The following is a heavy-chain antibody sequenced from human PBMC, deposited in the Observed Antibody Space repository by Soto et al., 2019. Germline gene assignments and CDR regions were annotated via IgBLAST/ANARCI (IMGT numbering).Heavy chain of an antibody. J-gene: IGHJ4*02. CDR3: AKTRQAPVGTHFFDL. V-gene: IGHV3-23*01. CDR2: VSADGVSS. CDR1: GFTFSSFA. Sequence: PVVSVRLSCEGSGFTFSSFAMGWVRQAPWKGLEWLSSVSADGVSSFSADSVRGRFRVSRDNSKNTLFLQMRFLRVEDTAVYYCAKTRQAPVGTHFFDLWGQGTQVTVSS.